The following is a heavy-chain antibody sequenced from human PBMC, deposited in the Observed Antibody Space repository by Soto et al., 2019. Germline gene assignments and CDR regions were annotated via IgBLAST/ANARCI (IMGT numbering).Heavy chain of an antibody. Sequence: ASVKVSCKASGYTFTSYDIDWVRQATEQGLEWMGWMNPNSGNTGYAQKFQGRVTMTRNTSISTAYMELSSLRSEDTAVYYCARGYCTNGVCSGALDYWGQGTLVTVSS. CDR2: MNPNSGNT. CDR1: GYTFTSYD. J-gene: IGHJ4*02. CDR3: ARGYCTNGVCSGALDY. D-gene: IGHD2-8*01. V-gene: IGHV1-8*01.